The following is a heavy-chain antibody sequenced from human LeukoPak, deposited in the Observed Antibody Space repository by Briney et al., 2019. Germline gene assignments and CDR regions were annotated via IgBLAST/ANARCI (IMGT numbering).Heavy chain of an antibody. CDR3: ARRIAAAGGYYFDY. CDR1: GGSISSYY. V-gene: IGHV4-39*01. CDR2: IYYSGTT. J-gene: IGHJ4*02. D-gene: IGHD6-13*01. Sequence: WESLSLTCTVSGGSISSYYWSWIRQPPGKGLEWIASIYYSGTTYYNPSLKSRVTISVDTSKNQFSLKLSSVTAADTAVYYCARRIAAAGGYYFDYWGQGTLVTVSS.